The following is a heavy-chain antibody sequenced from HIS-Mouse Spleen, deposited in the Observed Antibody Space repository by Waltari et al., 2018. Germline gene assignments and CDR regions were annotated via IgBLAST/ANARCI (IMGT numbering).Heavy chain of an antibody. V-gene: IGHV4-59*08. CDR1: GGSISSYY. J-gene: IGHJ6*02. CDR3: ASHQSNNWNYYYYYGMDV. CDR2: IYYSGST. Sequence: QVQLQESGQGLVKPSETLSLTCTVSGGSISSYYWSWIRQPPGQGLEWIGYIYYSGSTNYNPSLKSRVTISVDTSKNQFSLKLSSVTAADTAVYYCASHQSNNWNYYYYYGMDVWGQGTTVTVSS. D-gene: IGHD1-20*01.